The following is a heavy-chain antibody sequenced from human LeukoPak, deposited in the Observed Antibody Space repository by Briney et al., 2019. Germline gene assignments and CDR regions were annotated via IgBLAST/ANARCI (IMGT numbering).Heavy chain of an antibody. V-gene: IGHV3-23*01. CDR1: GFTFSSYA. J-gene: IGHJ4*02. Sequence: GGSLRLSCAASGFTFSSYAMSWVRQAPGKGLEWVSGISGSGGTTYYADSAKGRFTITRDNSKNTLYLRRSSLRVEDTAIYYCVKGSTAMVTYYFDYWGQGTLVTVSS. CDR2: ISGSGGTT. D-gene: IGHD5-18*01. CDR3: VKGSTAMVTYYFDY.